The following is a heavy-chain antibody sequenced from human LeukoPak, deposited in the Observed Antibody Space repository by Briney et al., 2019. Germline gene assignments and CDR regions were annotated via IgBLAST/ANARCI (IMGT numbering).Heavy chain of an antibody. Sequence: SVKVSCKASGYTFTSYGISWVRQAPGQGLEWMGRIIPILGIANYAQKFQGRVTITADKSTSTAYMELSSLRSEDTAVYYCARDQLLLDSWGQGTLVTVSS. V-gene: IGHV1-69*04. D-gene: IGHD2-2*01. CDR2: IIPILGIA. CDR3: ARDQLLLDS. CDR1: GYTFTSYG. J-gene: IGHJ4*02.